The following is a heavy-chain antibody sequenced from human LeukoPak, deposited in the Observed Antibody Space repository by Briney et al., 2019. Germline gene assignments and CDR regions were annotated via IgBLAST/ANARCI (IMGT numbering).Heavy chain of an antibody. CDR2: IYPGDSDT. V-gene: IGHV5-51*01. D-gene: IGHD2-2*01. J-gene: IGHJ3*02. Sequence: GESLKISCKGSGYSFTSYWIGWVRQMPGKGLEWMGIIYPGDSDTRYSPSFQGQVTISADKSISTAYPQWSSLKASDTAMYYCARHRGRYCSSTSCLDAFDIWGQGTMVTVSS. CDR3: ARHRGRYCSSTSCLDAFDI. CDR1: GYSFTSYW.